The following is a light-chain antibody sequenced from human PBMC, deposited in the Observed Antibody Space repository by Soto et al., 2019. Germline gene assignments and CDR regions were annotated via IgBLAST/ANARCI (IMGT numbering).Light chain of an antibody. CDR3: QHYNSYSEA. Sequence: DIQMTQSPSSLSASVGDRVTITCRASQNIDNFLNWYQQKPGKAPKLLIYTTSNLETGVPSRFSGSGSGTDFTFTISSLQPEDIATYYCQHYNSYSEAFGQGTKVDIK. V-gene: IGKV1-33*01. J-gene: IGKJ1*01. CDR2: TTS. CDR1: QNIDNF.